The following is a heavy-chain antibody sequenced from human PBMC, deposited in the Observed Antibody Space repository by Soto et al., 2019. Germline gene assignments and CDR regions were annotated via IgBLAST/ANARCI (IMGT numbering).Heavy chain of an antibody. D-gene: IGHD6-6*01. J-gene: IGHJ4*02. V-gene: IGHV5-51*01. CDR3: ARDGLSSSSSFDY. CDR1: VYSFIDYS. Sequence: GESLKISCKASVYSFIDYSIGWVRQMPGKGLEWMGIIYPGDSDSRYYPSFQGQVTISVDKSISTAYLQWSSLKASDSAMYYCARDGLSSSSSFDYWGQRTPVTVSS. CDR2: IYPGDSDS.